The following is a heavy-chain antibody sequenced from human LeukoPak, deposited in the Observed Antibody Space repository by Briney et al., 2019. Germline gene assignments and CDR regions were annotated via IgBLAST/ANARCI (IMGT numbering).Heavy chain of an antibody. D-gene: IGHD3-22*01. CDR3: ASIIYYYDSSGYYYDY. Sequence: ASVTVSCTASGGTFSSYAISWVRQAPGQGLEWMGGIIPIFGTANYAQKFQGRVTITADESTSTAYIELSSLRSEDTAVYYCASIIYYYDSSGYYYDYWGQGTLVTVSS. CDR2: IIPIFGTA. V-gene: IGHV1-69*13. J-gene: IGHJ4*02. CDR1: GGTFSSYA.